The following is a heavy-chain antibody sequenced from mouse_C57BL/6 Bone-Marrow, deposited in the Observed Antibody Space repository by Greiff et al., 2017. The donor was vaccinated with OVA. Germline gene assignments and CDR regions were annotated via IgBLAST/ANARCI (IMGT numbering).Heavy chain of an antibody. D-gene: IGHD1-1*01. V-gene: IGHV2-5*01. CDR2: IWRGGST. CDR1: GFSLTSYG. J-gene: IGHJ2*01. Sequence: VQLQQSGPGLVQPSQSLSITCTVSGFSLTSYGVHWVRQSPGKGLEWLGVIWRGGSTDYNAAFMSRLSITKDNSKSQVFFKMNSLQADDTAIYYCAKNREGNYYYYFDYWGQGTTLTVSS. CDR3: AKNREGNYYYYFDY.